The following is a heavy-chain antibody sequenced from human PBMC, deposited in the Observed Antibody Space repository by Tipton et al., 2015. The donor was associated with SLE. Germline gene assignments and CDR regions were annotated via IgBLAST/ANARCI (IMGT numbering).Heavy chain of an antibody. CDR3: AGELVPYYYGMDV. CDR2: IYSGGST. V-gene: IGHV3-23*03. Sequence: SLRLSCAASGFTFNNYAMSWVRQAPGKGLEWVSVIYSGGSTYYADSVKGRFTISRDNSKNTLYLQMNSLRAEDTAVYYCAGELVPYYYGMDVWGQGTTVTVSS. D-gene: IGHD1-26*01. J-gene: IGHJ6*02. CDR1: GFTFNNYA.